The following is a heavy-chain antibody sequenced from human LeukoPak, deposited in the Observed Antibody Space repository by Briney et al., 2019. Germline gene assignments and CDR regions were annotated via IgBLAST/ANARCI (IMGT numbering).Heavy chain of an antibody. CDR2: IYPGDSDT. D-gene: IGHD6-25*01. Sequence: GESLQISCQGSGSSFTSYWIGWVRQLPGKGLEWMGIIYPGDSDTRYSPSFQGQVTISADKSISTAYLQWSSLKASDTAMYYCARPHASGSYYFDYWGQGTLVTVSS. CDR3: ARPHASGSYYFDY. CDR1: GSSFTSYW. J-gene: IGHJ4*02. V-gene: IGHV5-51*01.